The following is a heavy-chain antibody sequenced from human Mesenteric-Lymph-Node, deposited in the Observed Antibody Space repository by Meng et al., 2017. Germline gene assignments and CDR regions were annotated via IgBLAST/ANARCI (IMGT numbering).Heavy chain of an antibody. CDR1: GYTFTGYY. Sequence: ASVTVSCKASGYTFTGYYMHWVRQAPGQGLEWMGWINPNSGGTNYAQKFQGRVTMTRDTSISTAYMELSRLRSDDTAVYYCAREYVGITMIVVVSVQDYYYGMDVWGQGTTVTVSS. D-gene: IGHD3-22*01. CDR3: AREYVGITMIVVVSVQDYYYGMDV. CDR2: INPNSGGT. J-gene: IGHJ6*02. V-gene: IGHV1-2*02.